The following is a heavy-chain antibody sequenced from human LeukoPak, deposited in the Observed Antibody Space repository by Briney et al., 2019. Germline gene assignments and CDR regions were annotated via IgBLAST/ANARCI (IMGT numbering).Heavy chain of an antibody. J-gene: IGHJ4*02. Sequence: SVKVSCKASGGTFSSYAISWVRQAPGQGLEWMGGIIPIFGTANYAQKFQGRVTITADKSTSIAYMELSSLRSEDTAVYYCARGPGPDYGDYVYFDYWGQGTLVTVSS. CDR1: GGTFSSYA. D-gene: IGHD4-17*01. CDR3: ARGPGPDYGDYVYFDY. CDR2: IIPIFGTA. V-gene: IGHV1-69*06.